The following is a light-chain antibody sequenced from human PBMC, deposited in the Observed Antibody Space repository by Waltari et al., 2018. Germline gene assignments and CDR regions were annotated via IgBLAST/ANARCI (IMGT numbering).Light chain of an antibody. CDR3: QQHGTLPAT. V-gene: IGKV3-20*01. CDR1: QSVGSSS. Sequence: EIVLTQSPGTASLSPGERVTLSCRASQSVGSSSLAWYQQKPGQAPRLVIYLAARRATGIPDRCSGRGSGTDFSLTISRLEPEDFAVYYCQQHGTLPATFGQGTKVEIK. CDR2: LAA. J-gene: IGKJ1*01.